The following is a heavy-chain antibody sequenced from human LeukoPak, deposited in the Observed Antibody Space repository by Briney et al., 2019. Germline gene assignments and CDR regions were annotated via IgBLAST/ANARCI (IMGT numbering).Heavy chain of an antibody. J-gene: IGHJ6*03. V-gene: IGHV4-34*01. D-gene: IGHD3-10*01. CDR3: ARGPRVGYVSGRYYYYMDV. CDR2: INHSGST. Sequence: SETPSLTCAVYGGSFSGYYWSWIRQPPGKGLEWIGEINHSGSTNYNPSLKSRVTISVDTSKNQFSLKLSSVTAADTAVYYCARGPRVGYVSGRYYYYMDVWGKGTTVTVSS. CDR1: GGSFSGYY.